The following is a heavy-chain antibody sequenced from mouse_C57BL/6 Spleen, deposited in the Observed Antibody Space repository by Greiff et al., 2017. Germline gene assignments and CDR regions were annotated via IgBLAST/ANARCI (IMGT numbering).Heavy chain of an antibody. CDR3: ATYYGSSYHYFDY. D-gene: IGHD1-1*01. CDR1: GYTFTSYW. J-gene: IGHJ2*01. V-gene: IGHV1-74*01. CDR2: IHPSDSDT. Sequence: QVQLQQPGAELVKPGASVKVSCKASGYTFTSYWMHWVKQRPGQGLEWIGRIHPSDSDTNYNQKFKGKATLTVDKSSSTAYMQLSSLTSEDSAVYYCATYYGSSYHYFDYWGQGTTLTASS.